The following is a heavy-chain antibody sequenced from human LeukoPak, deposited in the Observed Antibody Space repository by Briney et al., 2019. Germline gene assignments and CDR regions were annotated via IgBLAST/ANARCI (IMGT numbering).Heavy chain of an antibody. D-gene: IGHD3-22*01. J-gene: IGHJ4*02. V-gene: IGHV1-18*01. CDR2: INPNSGGT. CDR3: ARGSYYDSSGYYYGYYFDY. CDR1: GGTFSSYA. Sequence: VASVKVSCKASGGTFSSYAISWVRQAPGQGLEWMGWINPNSGGTNYAQKLQGRVTITTDTSTSTAYMELRSLRSDDTAVCYCARGSYYDSSGYYYGYYFDYWGQGTLVTVSS.